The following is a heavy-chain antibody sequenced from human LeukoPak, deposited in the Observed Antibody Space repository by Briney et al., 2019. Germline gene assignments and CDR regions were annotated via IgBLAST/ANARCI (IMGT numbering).Heavy chain of an antibody. CDR1: GFTFSSYS. CDR2: ISSSSSYI. J-gene: IGHJ5*02. D-gene: IGHD6-13*01. CDR3: ARAIAAAGTSGWFDP. V-gene: IGHV3-21*01. Sequence: GGSLRLSCAASGFTFSSYSMNWVRQAPGKGLEWVSSISSSSSYIYYADSVKGRFTISRDNAKNSLYLQMNSLRAEDTAVYYCARAIAAAGTSGWFDPWGQGTLVTVSS.